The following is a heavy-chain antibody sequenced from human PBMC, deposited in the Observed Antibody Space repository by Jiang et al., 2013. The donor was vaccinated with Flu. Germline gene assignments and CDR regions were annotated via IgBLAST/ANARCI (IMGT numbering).Heavy chain of an antibody. CDR3: ARGGLDY. J-gene: IGHJ4*02. V-gene: IGHV3-23*01. CDR2: ISGSGGST. Sequence: EWVSAISGSGGSTYYADSVKGRFTISRDNAKNTLYLQMNSLRAEDTAVYYCARGGLDYWGQGTLVTVSS.